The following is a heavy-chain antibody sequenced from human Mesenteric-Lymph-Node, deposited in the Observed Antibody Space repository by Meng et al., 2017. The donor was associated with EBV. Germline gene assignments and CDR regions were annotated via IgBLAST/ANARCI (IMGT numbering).Heavy chain of an antibody. CDR2: ISSSGSTI. D-gene: IGHD2-2*01. Sequence: QLLGSGGGLVKPGRSMSLSCVASGFTFSDYYMSWIRQAPGKGLEWVSYISSSGSTIYYADSVKGRFTISRDNAKNSLYLQMNSLRAEDTAVYYCARDLNAHFDYWGQGTLVTVSS. V-gene: IGHV3-11*01. J-gene: IGHJ4*02. CDR3: ARDLNAHFDY. CDR1: GFTFSDYY.